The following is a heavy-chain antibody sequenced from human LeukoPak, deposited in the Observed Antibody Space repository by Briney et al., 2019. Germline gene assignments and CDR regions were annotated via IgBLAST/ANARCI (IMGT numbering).Heavy chain of an antibody. V-gene: IGHV4-34*01. CDR2: INHSGST. J-gene: IGHJ4*02. CDR3: ARDPAVEGGTSVDY. D-gene: IGHD1-1*01. Sequence: SETLSLTCAVYGGSFSGYYWSWIRQPPGKGLEWIGEINHSGSTNYNPSLKSRVTISVDTSKNQFSLKLSSVTAADTAVYYCARDPAVEGGTSVDYWGQGTLVTVSS. CDR1: GGSFSGYY.